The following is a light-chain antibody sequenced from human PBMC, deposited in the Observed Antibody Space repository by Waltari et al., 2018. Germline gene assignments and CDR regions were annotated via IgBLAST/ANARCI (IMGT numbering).Light chain of an antibody. CDR1: SSNIGSNY. Sequence: QSVLTQPPSASGTPGQRVTISCSGSSSNIGSNYVYWYQQLPGTAPKLRIYRNNQRPSGVPDLFSGSNSGTSASLAISGLRSEDEADYYCAAWDDSLSGWVFGGGTKLTVL. V-gene: IGLV1-47*01. J-gene: IGLJ3*02. CDR2: RNN. CDR3: AAWDDSLSGWV.